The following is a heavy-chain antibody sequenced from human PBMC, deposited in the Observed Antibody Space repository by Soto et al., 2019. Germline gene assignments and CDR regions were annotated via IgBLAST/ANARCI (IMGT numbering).Heavy chain of an antibody. CDR2: IWYDGSNK. D-gene: IGHD5-12*01. Sequence: GGSLRLSCAASGFTFSSYGMHWVRQAPGKGLEWVAVIWYDGSNKYYADSVKGRFTISRDNSKNTLYLQMNSLRAEDTAVYYCARDFCAGYSGYDCAYYYYGMDVWGQGTTVTVSS. CDR3: ARDFCAGYSGYDCAYYYYGMDV. V-gene: IGHV3-33*01. J-gene: IGHJ6*02. CDR1: GFTFSSYG.